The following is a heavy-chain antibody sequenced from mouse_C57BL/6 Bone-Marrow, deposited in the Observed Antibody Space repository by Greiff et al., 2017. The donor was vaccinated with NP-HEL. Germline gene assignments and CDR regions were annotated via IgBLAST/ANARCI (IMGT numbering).Heavy chain of an antibody. CDR1: GYTFTSYW. Sequence: QVHVKQPGAELVKPGASVKLSCKASGYTFTSYWMHWVKQRPGQGLEWIGMIHPNSGSTNYNEKFKSKATLTVDKSSSTAYMQLSSLTSEDSAVYYCARGDPYAMDYWGQGTSVTVSS. V-gene: IGHV1-64*01. J-gene: IGHJ4*01. CDR3: ARGDPYAMDY. CDR2: IHPNSGST.